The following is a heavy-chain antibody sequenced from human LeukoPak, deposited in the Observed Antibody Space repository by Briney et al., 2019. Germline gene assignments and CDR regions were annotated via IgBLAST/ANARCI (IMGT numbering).Heavy chain of an antibody. J-gene: IGHJ4*02. CDR1: GFTFSSHG. Sequence: PGGSLRLSCAASGFTFSSHGMHWVRQAPDRRLEWVSTISSDANNEHYPDSLKGRFTISRDNSKNTLYLQMNSLRAEDTALYYSAKDWHYGGPGDWGQGALVTVSS. CDR3: AKDWHYGGPGD. V-gene: IGHV3-30*18. CDR2: ISSDANNE. D-gene: IGHD4-23*01.